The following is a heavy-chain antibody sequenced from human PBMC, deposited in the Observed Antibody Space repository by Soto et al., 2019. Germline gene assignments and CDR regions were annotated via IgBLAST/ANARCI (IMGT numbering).Heavy chain of an antibody. CDR3: ARSGNYRLDC. D-gene: IGHD1-26*01. CDR1: GFSFSNHN. CDR2: ISTSGSSI. J-gene: IGHJ4*02. V-gene: IGHV3-48*01. Sequence: EVQLVESGGGLVQPGGSLRLSCVASGFSFSNHNMNWVRQAPGKGLEWISYISTSGSSIYYADSVKGRFTISRDNAKNSLYLQMNSLRAEDTAVYYCARSGNYRLDCWGQGTLVTVSS.